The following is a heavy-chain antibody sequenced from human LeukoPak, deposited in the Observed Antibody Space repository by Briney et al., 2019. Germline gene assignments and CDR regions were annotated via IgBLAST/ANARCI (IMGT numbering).Heavy chain of an antibody. CDR2: ISGSGGST. V-gene: IGHV3-23*01. J-gene: IGHJ4*02. Sequence: GGSLRLSCAVSGFTFSGFGIHWVRQAPGKGLEWVSAISGSGGSTYYADSVKGRFTISRDNSKNTLYLQMNSPRAEDTAVYYCAKVGSSGWYEGRLFDYWGQGTLVTVSS. D-gene: IGHD6-19*01. CDR3: AKVGSSGWYEGRLFDY. CDR1: GFTFSGFG.